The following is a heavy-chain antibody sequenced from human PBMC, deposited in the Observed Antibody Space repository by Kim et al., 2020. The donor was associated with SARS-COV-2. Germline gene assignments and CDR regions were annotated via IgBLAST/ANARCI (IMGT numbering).Heavy chain of an antibody. CDR3: ARNPHYDYVWGSYRYHWYFDL. Sequence: SETLSLTCAVYGGSFSGYYWSGIRQPPGKGLEWIGEINHSGSTNYNPSLKSRVTISVDTSKNQFSLKLSSVTAADTAVYYCARNPHYDYVWGSYRYHWYFDLWGRGTLVTVSS. CDR1: GGSFSGYY. J-gene: IGHJ2*01. V-gene: IGHV4-34*01. D-gene: IGHD3-16*02. CDR2: INHSGST.